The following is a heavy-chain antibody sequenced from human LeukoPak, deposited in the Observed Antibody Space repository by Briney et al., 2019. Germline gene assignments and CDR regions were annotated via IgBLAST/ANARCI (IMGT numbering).Heavy chain of an antibody. V-gene: IGHV3-23*01. CDR2: ISGGGGST. J-gene: IGHJ4*02. Sequence: GGSLRLSCAASGFTFSNYAMNWVRQAPGKGLEWVSAISGGGGSTFYADSVKGRFTISRDNSKNTLYLQMNSLRAEDTAVYYCARDNIFDYWGQGTLVTVSS. CDR3: ARDNIFDY. CDR1: GFTFSNYA.